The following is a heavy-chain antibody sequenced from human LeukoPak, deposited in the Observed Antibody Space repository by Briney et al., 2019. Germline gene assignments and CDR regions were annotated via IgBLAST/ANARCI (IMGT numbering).Heavy chain of an antibody. CDR1: GYTFTGYY. J-gene: IGHJ4*02. CDR3: ARDYGSGSYSYYFDY. D-gene: IGHD3-10*01. V-gene: IGHV1-2*02. Sequence: GASVKVSCKASGYTFTGYYMHWVRQAPGQGLEWMGWINPNSGGTNYAQKFQGRVTMTRDTSISTAYMELSRLRSDDTAVYYCARDYGSGSYSYYFDYWGQGTLVTVSS. CDR2: INPNSGGT.